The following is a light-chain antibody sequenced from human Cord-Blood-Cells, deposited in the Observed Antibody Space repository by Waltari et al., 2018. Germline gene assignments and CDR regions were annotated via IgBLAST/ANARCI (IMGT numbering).Light chain of an antibody. J-gene: IGLJ2*01. CDR3: QVWDSSSDHPV. CDR1: NIGSKS. CDR2: DDS. V-gene: IGLV3-21*03. Sequence: SYVLTQPPSVSVAPGKTARITWGGTNIGSKSVHWYQQKPGQAPVLVVYDDSDRPSGIPERFSGSNSGNTATLTISRVEAGDEADYYCQVWDSSSDHPVFGGGTKLTVL.